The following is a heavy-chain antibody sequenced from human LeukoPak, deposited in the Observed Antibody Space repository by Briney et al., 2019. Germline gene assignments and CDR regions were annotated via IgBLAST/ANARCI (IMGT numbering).Heavy chain of an antibody. V-gene: IGHV4-59*08. J-gene: IGHJ6*02. Sequence: SETLSLTCTVSGGSISSYYWSWIRQPPGKGLEWIGYIYYSGSTNYNPSLKSRVTISVDTSKNQFSLKLSSVTAADTAVYYCARNERSKWLHYYYYGMDVWGQGTTVTVSS. CDR2: IYYSGST. CDR1: GGSISSYY. CDR3: ARNERSKWLHYYYYGMDV. D-gene: IGHD5-12*01.